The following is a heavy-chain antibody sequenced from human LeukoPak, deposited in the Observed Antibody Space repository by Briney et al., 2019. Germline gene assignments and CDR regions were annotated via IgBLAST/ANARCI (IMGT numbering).Heavy chain of an antibody. J-gene: IGHJ6*03. V-gene: IGHV4-59*10. CDR2: IYTSGST. CDR1: GGSFSGYY. Sequence: SETLSLTCAVYGGSFSGYYWSWIRQPAGKGLEWIGRIYTSGSTNYNPSLKSRVTISVDTSKNQFSLKLSSVTAADTAVYYCARVLVVPAAMDYYYMDVWGKGTTVTVSS. D-gene: IGHD2-2*01. CDR3: ARVLVVPAAMDYYYMDV.